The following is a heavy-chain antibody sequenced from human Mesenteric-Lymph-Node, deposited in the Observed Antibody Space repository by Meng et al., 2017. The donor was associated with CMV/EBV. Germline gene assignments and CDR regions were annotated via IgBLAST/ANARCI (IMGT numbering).Heavy chain of an antibody. CDR3: ARGRISAHGAFDI. CDR2: MNPNSANT. CDR1: GYTFSSFD. V-gene: IGHV1-8*01. Sequence: ASVKVSCKASGYTFSSFDINWVRQATGQGLEWMAWMNPNSANTGYAQKFQGRVTMTRNTSISTAYMELRSLTSEDTAVYYCARGRISAHGAFDIWGQGTVVTVSS. J-gene: IGHJ3*02. D-gene: IGHD6-13*01.